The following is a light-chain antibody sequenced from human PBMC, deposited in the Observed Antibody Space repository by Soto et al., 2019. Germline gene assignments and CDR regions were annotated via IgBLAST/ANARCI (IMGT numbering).Light chain of an antibody. CDR1: SSDVGTYYF. J-gene: IGLJ3*02. Sequence: QSALTQPASVSGSLGQSITISCTGSSSDVGTYYFVSWYQQHPGKVPKLMIYEGTKRPSGVSDRFSGSKSGNTASMTISGLQAEDEANYYCCSYGGSYPWVFGGGTKLTVL. CDR3: CSYGGSYPWV. CDR2: EGT. V-gene: IGLV2-23*01.